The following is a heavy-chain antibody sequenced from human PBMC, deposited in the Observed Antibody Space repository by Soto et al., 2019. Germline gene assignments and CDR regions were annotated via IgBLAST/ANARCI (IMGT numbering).Heavy chain of an antibody. J-gene: IGHJ6*02. CDR3: ARMFGFSYGPANRGMDV. CDR2: ISSDGTEK. Sequence: QVQLVESGGGVAQPGRSLRLFCAASGFPLSRYSLHWVRQRPGKGLEWVAAISSDGTEKHYADSVKGRFTISRDNSKNTLSLQLNSLRTEDTAVYYCARMFGFSYGPANRGMDVWGQGTTVTVYS. V-gene: IGHV3-30*04. CDR1: GFPLSRYS. D-gene: IGHD5-18*01.